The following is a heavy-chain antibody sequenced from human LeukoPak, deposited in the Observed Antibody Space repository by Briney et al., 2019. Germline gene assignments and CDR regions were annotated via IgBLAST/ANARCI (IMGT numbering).Heavy chain of an antibody. J-gene: IGHJ4*02. CDR2: ISAYNGNT. D-gene: IGHD3-10*01. Sequence: GASVKVSCKASGYTFTSYGISWVRQAPGQGLEWMGWISAYNGNTNYAQKLQGRVTMTTDTSTSTAYMELRSLRSDDTAVYYCARVAAYGSGSYYFDYWGQGTLVTVSS. V-gene: IGHV1-18*01. CDR3: ARVAAYGSGSYYFDY. CDR1: GYTFTSYG.